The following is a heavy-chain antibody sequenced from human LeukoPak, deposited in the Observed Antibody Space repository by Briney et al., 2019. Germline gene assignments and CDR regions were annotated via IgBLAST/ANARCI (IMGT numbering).Heavy chain of an antibody. CDR1: GGSISSNNYY. CDR2: IYYSGTT. V-gene: IGHV4-39*01. CDR3: ADYDSSGYYVDY. J-gene: IGHJ4*02. D-gene: IGHD3-22*01. Sequence: PSETLSLTCTVSGGSISSNNYYWGCIRQPPGKGLEWIGTIYYSGTTYYNPSLKSRVTISVDTSKNQFSLKLSSVTAADTAAYYCADYDSSGYYVDYWGQGTLVTVSS.